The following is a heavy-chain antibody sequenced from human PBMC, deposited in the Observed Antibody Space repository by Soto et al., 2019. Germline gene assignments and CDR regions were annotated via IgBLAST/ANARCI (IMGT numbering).Heavy chain of an antibody. J-gene: IGHJ4*02. CDR1: GGSFSGYY. Sequence: SETLSLTCAVYGGSFSGYYWSWIRQPPGKGLEWIGEINHSGSTNYNPSLKSRVTISVDTSKNQFSLKLSSVTAADTAVYYCARGTYCTNGVCYYYFDYWGQGTLVTVSS. CDR2: INHSGST. D-gene: IGHD2-8*01. V-gene: IGHV4-34*01. CDR3: ARGTYCTNGVCYYYFDY.